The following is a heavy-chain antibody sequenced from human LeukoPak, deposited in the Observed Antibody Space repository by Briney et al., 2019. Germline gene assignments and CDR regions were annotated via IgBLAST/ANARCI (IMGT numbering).Heavy chain of an antibody. D-gene: IGHD3-22*01. CDR2: ISAYNGNT. CDR3: ARDSVPYYYDSSGFDY. V-gene: IGHV1-18*01. J-gene: IGHJ4*02. Sequence: ASVKVSCKASGYTFTSYGISWVRQAPGQGLEWMRWISAYNGNTNYAQKLQGRVTMTTDTSTSTAYMELRSLRSDDTAVYYCARDSVPYYYDSSGFDYWGQGTLVTVSS. CDR1: GYTFTSYG.